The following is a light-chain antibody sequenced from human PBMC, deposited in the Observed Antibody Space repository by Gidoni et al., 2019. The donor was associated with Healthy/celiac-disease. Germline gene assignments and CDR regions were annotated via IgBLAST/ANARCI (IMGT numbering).Light chain of an antibody. CDR1: SCDVGGYNY. V-gene: IGLV2-14*01. CDR2: EVS. J-gene: IGLJ2*01. Sequence: QSALTQPASGSGSPGQSIPISCTGTSCDVGGYNYVSWYQQHQAKAPKLMIYEVSNRPSGVSNLFSGSKSGNTASLTISGLQAEDEADYYCSSYTSSSTADLVFGGGTKLTVL. CDR3: SSYTSSSTADLV.